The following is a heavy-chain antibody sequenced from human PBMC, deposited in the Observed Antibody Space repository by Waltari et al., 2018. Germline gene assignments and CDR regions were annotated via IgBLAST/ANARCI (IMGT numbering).Heavy chain of an antibody. Sequence: EVQLVESGGGLVQPGGSLRLSCAASGFTFSSYWMSWVRQAPGRGLEWVANIKQDGSEKYYVDSVKGRFTISRDNAKTSLYLQMNSLRAEDTAVYYCARDLVVPGWFREDAFDIWGQGTMVTVSS. D-gene: IGHD3-10*01. CDR2: IKQDGSEK. J-gene: IGHJ3*02. V-gene: IGHV3-7*01. CDR3: ARDLVVPGWFREDAFDI. CDR1: GFTFSSYW.